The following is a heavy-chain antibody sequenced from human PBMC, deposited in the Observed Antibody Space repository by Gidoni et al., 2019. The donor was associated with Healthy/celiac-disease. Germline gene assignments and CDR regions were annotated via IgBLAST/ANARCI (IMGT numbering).Heavy chain of an antibody. CDR3: ARIGSDYSGSYYWFDP. V-gene: IGHV4-61*02. CDR2: IYTSGST. Sequence: QVQLQESGPGLVKPSQTLSLTCPVSGGSISSGSYSWSWIRQPAGKGLEWIGRIYTSGSTNYNPSLKSRGTISVDTSKNQCSLKRSSVTAADTAVYYCARIGSDYSGSYYWFDPWGQGTLVTVSS. J-gene: IGHJ5*02. D-gene: IGHD1-26*01. CDR1: GGSISSGSYS.